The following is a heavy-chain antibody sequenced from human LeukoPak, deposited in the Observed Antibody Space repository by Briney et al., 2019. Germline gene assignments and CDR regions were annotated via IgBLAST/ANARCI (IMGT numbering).Heavy chain of an antibody. CDR3: AREGKDYCDSSGYYGNNWFDP. Sequence: SVKVSCKASGGTFSSYTISWVRQAPGQGLEWMGRIIPILGIANYAQKLQGRVTMTTDTSTSTAYMELRSLRSDDTAVYYCAREGKDYCDSSGYYGNNWFDPWGQGTLVTVSS. D-gene: IGHD3-22*01. CDR1: GGTFSSYT. CDR2: IIPILGIA. J-gene: IGHJ5*02. V-gene: IGHV1-69*04.